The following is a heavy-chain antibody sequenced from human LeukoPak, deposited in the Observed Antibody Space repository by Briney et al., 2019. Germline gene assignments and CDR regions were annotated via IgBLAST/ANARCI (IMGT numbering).Heavy chain of an antibody. J-gene: IGHJ6*04. D-gene: IGHD3-22*01. CDR1: GFTFSSYS. V-gene: IGHV3-48*02. CDR3: ARDSSSNYDNSGYYNHYFYGMDV. CDR2: ISSNCSNI. Sequence: PGETLRLSCAASGFTFSSYSTNWVRQPQAPGMELVSYISSNCSNIYYADPFKNRLTTSRDNAKNSLYLQMHSLIDEDTAVLYCARDSSSNYDNSGYYNHYFYGMDVGGEGTTVTVPS.